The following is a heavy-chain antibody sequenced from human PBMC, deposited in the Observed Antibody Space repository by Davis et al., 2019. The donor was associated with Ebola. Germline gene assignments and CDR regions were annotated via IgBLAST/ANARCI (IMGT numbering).Heavy chain of an antibody. CDR2: IWYDGSNK. J-gene: IGHJ6*02. Sequence: GESLKISCAASGFTFSSYGMHWVRQAPGKGLEWVAVIWYDGSNKYYADSVKGRFTISRDNSKNTLYLQMNSLRAEDTAVYYCARDSLTTVTTYYYYGMDVWGQGTTVTVSS. CDR1: GFTFSSYG. V-gene: IGHV3-33*01. CDR3: ARDSLTTVTTYYYYGMDV. D-gene: IGHD4-17*01.